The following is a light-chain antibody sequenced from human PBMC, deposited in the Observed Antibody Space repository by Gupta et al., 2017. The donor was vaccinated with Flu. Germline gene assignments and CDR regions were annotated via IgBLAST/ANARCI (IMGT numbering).Light chain of an antibody. Sequence: DVQMTQSPSSLSASVGDSVTITCQASHDSNNCVNWYQQKPGKAPKLLIYEASSLETGVPSRFSGSGSGTDFTFTIISLQPEDVATYYCQQYDDLPPYTFGQGTKLEI. CDR3: QQYDDLPPYT. V-gene: IGKV1-33*01. CDR2: EAS. CDR1: HDSNNC. J-gene: IGKJ2*01.